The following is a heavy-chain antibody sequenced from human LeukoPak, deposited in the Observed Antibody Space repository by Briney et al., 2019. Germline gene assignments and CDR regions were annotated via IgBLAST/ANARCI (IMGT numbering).Heavy chain of an antibody. CDR3: ARQAMDLFDY. Sequence: GGSLRLSCAASGFTFSSYAMSWVRQAPGKGLEWVSAISGSGGSTYYADSVNGRFTISRDNSKNTLYLQMNSLRAEDTAVYYRARQAMDLFDYWGQGTLVTVSS. D-gene: IGHD5-18*01. J-gene: IGHJ4*02. CDR1: GFTFSSYA. V-gene: IGHV3-23*01. CDR2: ISGSGGST.